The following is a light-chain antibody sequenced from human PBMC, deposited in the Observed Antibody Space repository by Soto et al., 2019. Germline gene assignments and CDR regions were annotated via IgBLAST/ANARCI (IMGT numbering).Light chain of an antibody. CDR3: QRYNDYQYI. CDR2: GAS. Sequence: EIVLTQSPATLSVSPGERVILSCRASQSVDISLAWYQQKPGQAPRLLIYGASTRATDMPGTFSGRGSGTEFTLTITSLRPEDFGVYYCQRYNDYQYIFGQGTKLEIK. CDR1: QSVDIS. J-gene: IGKJ2*01. V-gene: IGKV3-15*01.